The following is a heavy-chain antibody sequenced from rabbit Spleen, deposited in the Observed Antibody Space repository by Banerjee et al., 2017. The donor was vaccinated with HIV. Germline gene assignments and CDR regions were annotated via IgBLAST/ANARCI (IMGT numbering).Heavy chain of an antibody. CDR3: ARGIDDGGDVNYYNL. CDR2: IYAGISGST. D-gene: IGHD2-1*01. J-gene: IGHJ4*01. Sequence: QSLVESGGGLVQPEGSLTLTCTASGFSFSSGYDMCWVRQAPGKGLEWIAFIYAGISGSTNYATCAKGRFTISKTSSTTVTLQMTSLTGADTATYFCARGIDDGGDVNYYNLWGPGTLVTVS. V-gene: IGHV1S40*01. CDR1: GFSFSSGYD.